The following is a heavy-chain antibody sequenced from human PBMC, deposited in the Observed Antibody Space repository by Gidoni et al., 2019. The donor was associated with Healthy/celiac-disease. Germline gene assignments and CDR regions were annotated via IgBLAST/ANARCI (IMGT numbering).Heavy chain of an antibody. D-gene: IGHD3-3*01. CDR1: GRTFRRHR. Sequence: EVQLVEAGGGLVKPGGSRRLSCAATGRTFRRHRRNWVSQAPGKGLEWGASIRSSSSSLYYAASVMGRFTISRANAKTSLYLQMNSLRAAATAVYYCARDLVFGVVIIGAVGVLFDSWGQGTLVTVSS. CDR3: ARDLVFGVVIIGAVGVLFDS. V-gene: IGHV3-21*01. CDR2: IRSSSSSL. J-gene: IGHJ4*02.